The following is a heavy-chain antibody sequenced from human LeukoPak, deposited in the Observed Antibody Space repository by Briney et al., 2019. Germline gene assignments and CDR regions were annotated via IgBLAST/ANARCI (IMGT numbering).Heavy chain of an antibody. J-gene: IGHJ5*02. CDR3: ARQSTIAAAKIDP. Sequence: SETLSLTCTVSGGSISSYYWSWLRQPPGKGLEWIANIYYSGSTYYSPSLKSRVTVSVDTSKNQFSLKLSSVTAADTAIYYCARQSTIAAAKIDPWGQGSLVTVSS. CDR2: IYYSGST. CDR1: GGSISSYY. V-gene: IGHV4-59*04. D-gene: IGHD6-25*01.